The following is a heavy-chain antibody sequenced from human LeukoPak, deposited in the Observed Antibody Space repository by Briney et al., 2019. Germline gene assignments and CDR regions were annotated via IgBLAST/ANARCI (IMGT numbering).Heavy chain of an antibody. D-gene: IGHD2-2*02. V-gene: IGHV3-23*01. CDR3: AKYNIGYCSSTSCYNRGSFDY. CDR1: GFTFSSYA. J-gene: IGHJ4*02. Sequence: GGSLRLSRAASGFTFSSYAMIWVRQAPGKGLEWVSAISGSGGSTYYADSVKGRFTISRDNSKNTLYLQMNSLRAEDTAVYYCAKYNIGYCSSTSCYNRGSFDYWGQGTLVTVSS. CDR2: ISGSGGST.